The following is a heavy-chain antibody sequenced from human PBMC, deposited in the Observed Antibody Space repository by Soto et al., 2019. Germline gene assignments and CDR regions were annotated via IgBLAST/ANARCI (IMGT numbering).Heavy chain of an antibody. CDR1: GYTFTSYG. D-gene: IGHD6-6*01. CDR2: ISAYNGNT. Sequence: ASVKVSCKASGYTFTSYGISWVRQAPGQGLEWMGWISAYNGNTNYAQKLQGRVTMTTDTSTSTAYMELRSLRSDDTAVYYCARVRFSIAARQYYYYGMDVWGQGTTVTGS. CDR3: ARVRFSIAARQYYYYGMDV. V-gene: IGHV1-18*04. J-gene: IGHJ6*02.